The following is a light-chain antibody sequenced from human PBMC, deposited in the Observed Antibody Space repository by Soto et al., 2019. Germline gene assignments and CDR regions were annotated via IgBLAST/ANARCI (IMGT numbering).Light chain of an antibody. CDR2: DVS. CDR1: SSDVGGYNY. J-gene: IGLJ2*01. Sequence: QSVLTQPASVSGAPGQSITISCTGTSSDVGGYNYVSWYQQHPGKAPKLMIYDVSNRPSGVSNRFSGSKSGNTAPLTIAGLQADDADNYYQSSYTSSSALRVFGGGTKLTVL. CDR3: SSYTSSSALRV. V-gene: IGLV2-14*01.